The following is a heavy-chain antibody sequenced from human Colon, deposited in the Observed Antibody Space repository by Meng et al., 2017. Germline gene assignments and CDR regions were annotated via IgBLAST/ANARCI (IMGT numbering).Heavy chain of an antibody. CDR3: AREFHSSGSAGTFHI. CDR2: ISFDGNIA. D-gene: IGHD3-22*01. Sequence: GESLKISCEASGLSFSSSVIHWFRQSPDKGLQWVALISFDGNIAYADSVVKGRFTISRDRSENTVFLQMNSLRPEDTAVYHCAREFHSSGSAGTFHIWGRGTMVTVSS. V-gene: IGHV3-30*03. CDR1: GLSFSSSV. J-gene: IGHJ3*02.